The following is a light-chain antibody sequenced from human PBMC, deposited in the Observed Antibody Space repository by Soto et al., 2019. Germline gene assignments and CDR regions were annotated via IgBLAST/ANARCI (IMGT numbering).Light chain of an antibody. CDR3: CSYAGSSTYV. CDR2: EVN. CDR1: GTNIGVYNL. V-gene: IGLV2-23*02. Sequence: QSGLTQLASVSGSPSQSGTISYTGTGTNIGVYNLVSWYQQHPGEAPKLMCYEVNKRPAGVSNSFSGSKSGDTASLTISGLQAEDEADYVGCSYAGSSTYVFGTGTKVTVL. J-gene: IGLJ1*01.